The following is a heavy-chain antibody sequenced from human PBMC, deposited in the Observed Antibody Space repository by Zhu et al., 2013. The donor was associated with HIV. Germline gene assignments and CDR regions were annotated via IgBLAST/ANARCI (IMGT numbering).Heavy chain of an antibody. Sequence: QVQLVQSGAEVKKPGASVKVSCKASGYSFTSYGISWVRQAPGQGLEWVGWISTYYGNTNYAQRLQGRLTMTTDTSTNTAYMDLRSLRSDDTAVYYCIRGPGYCSSASCSDFYYSMDVWGQGTTVTVSS. CDR3: IRGPGYCSSASCSDFYYSMDV. V-gene: IGHV1-18*01. J-gene: IGHJ6*03. CDR2: ISTYYGNT. D-gene: IGHD2-2*01. CDR1: GYSFTSYG.